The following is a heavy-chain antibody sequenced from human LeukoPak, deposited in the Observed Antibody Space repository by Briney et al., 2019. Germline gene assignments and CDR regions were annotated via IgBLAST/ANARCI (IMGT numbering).Heavy chain of an antibody. CDR3: ATGQGHGMDV. CDR2: INSDGSST. V-gene: IGHV3-74*01. CDR1: GFTFSSYW. Sequence: GGSLILSCAASGFTFSSYWMHCVRQAPGKGLVWVSRINSDGSSTSYADSVKGRFTISRDNAKNTLYLQMNSLRAEDTAVYYCATGQGHGMDVWGQGTTVTVSS. D-gene: IGHD1-14*01. J-gene: IGHJ6*02.